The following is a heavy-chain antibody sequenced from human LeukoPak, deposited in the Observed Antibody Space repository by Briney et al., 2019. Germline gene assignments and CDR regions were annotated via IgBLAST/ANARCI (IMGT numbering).Heavy chain of an antibody. J-gene: IGHJ3*02. D-gene: IGHD2-2*01. Sequence: SETLSLTCTVSGGSISTSSYHWGWFRQPPGKALECIGTIYYSGKTYYNPSLNSRVTISIHTSKNEFSLKPSSVTAADRAVYYCARSGPPAGRPDAFDIWGQGTMATVSS. V-gene: IGHV4-39*07. CDR3: ARSGPPAGRPDAFDI. CDR2: IYYSGKT. CDR1: GGSISTSSYH.